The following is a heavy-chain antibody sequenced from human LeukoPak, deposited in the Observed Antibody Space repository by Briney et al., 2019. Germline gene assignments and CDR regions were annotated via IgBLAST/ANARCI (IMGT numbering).Heavy chain of an antibody. CDR1: GYTFTSYG. Sequence: ASVKVSCKASGYTFTSYGISWVRQAPGQGLEWMGWISAYNGNTNYAQKLQGRVTMTTDTSTSTAYMELRSLRSDDTAVYYCASFSCSWYKYAFDIWGQGTMVTVSS. V-gene: IGHV1-18*01. CDR3: ASFSCSWYKYAFDI. CDR2: ISAYNGNT. D-gene: IGHD6-13*01. J-gene: IGHJ3*02.